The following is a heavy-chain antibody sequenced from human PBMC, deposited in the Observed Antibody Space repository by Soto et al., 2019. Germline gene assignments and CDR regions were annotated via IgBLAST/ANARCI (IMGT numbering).Heavy chain of an antibody. D-gene: IGHD1-7*01. CDR3: ETSLQLRKGWAFDY. CDR1: RYTITTYF. CDR2: INPSDGTT. J-gene: IGHJ4*02. Sequence: VSVKVSCKAPRYTITTYFMQWVRQAPGQGLEWVGIINPSDGTTSYAQKFQGRVTMTRDTSTNTVYMDLSSLRSEDTAVYYCETSLQLRKGWAFDYWGQGTLVTVSS. V-gene: IGHV1-46*01.